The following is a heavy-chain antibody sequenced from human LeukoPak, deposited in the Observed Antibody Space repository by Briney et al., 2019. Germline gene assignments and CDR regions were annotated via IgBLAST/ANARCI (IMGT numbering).Heavy chain of an antibody. V-gene: IGHV4-59*01. CDR3: AGAGYSYGTGYYFDY. J-gene: IGHJ4*02. CDR2: IYYTWAT. D-gene: IGHD5-18*01. Sequence: SETLSLTCTVSGGSISSYYWSWIRLPPGKGLEWLGYIYYTWATYYNPSLKSRVTISLDTSKNQFSLKLSSVTAADAAVYYCAGAGYSYGTGYYFDYWGQGALVTVSS. CDR1: GGSISSYY.